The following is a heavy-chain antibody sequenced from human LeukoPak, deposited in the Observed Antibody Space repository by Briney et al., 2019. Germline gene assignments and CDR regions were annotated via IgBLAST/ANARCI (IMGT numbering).Heavy chain of an antibody. Sequence: PGGSLRLSCAASGFTFSRYWMHWVRQAPGKGLVWVSRINTDGSSTDYADSVKGRFSISRNNAKNTLFLQMNSLRAEDTAVYYCARPGYSYGQFGYWSQGALVTVTS. V-gene: IGHV3-74*01. CDR2: INTDGSST. CDR3: ARPGYSYGQFGY. J-gene: IGHJ4*02. CDR1: GFTFSRYW. D-gene: IGHD5-18*01.